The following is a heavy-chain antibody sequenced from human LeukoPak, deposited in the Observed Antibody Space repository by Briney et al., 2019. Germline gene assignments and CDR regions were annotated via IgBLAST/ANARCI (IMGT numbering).Heavy chain of an antibody. Sequence: GGSLRLSCAASGFTFSSYGMHWVRQAPGKGLEWVAVIWYDGSNKYYADSVKGRFTISRDNSKNTLYLQMNSLRDEDTAVYYCARDPSAFDIWGQGTMVTVSS. CDR2: IWYDGSNK. V-gene: IGHV3-33*01. CDR3: ARDPSAFDI. CDR1: GFTFSSYG. J-gene: IGHJ3*02.